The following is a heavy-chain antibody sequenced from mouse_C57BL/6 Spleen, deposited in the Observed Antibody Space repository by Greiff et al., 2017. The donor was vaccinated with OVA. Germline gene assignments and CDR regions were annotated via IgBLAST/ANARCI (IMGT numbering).Heavy chain of an antibody. CDR3: TRGGVITTARAEAWFAY. CDR1: GFTFSSYA. Sequence: EVKLMESGEGLVKPGGSLKLSCAASGFTFSSYAMSWVRQTPEKRLEWVAYISSGGDYIYYADTVKGRFTISRDNARNTLYLQMSRLKSEDTAMYYWTRGGVITTARAEAWFAYWGQGTLVTVSA. V-gene: IGHV5-9-1*02. D-gene: IGHD1-1*01. J-gene: IGHJ3*01. CDR2: ISSGGDYI.